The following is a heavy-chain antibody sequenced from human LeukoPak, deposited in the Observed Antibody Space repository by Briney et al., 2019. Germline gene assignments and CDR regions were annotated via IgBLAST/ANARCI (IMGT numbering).Heavy chain of an antibody. D-gene: IGHD4-11*01. Sequence: GGSLRLSCAASGFVFSYYAMSWVRQAPGKGLEWVSGISGSGGTTYYADSVKGRFTISRDSSKNTVYLQMNSLRAEDTAVYYCAKGLMTTVILPFDYWGQGTLVTVSS. CDR2: ISGSGGTT. J-gene: IGHJ4*02. V-gene: IGHV3-23*01. CDR3: AKGLMTTVILPFDY. CDR1: GFVFSYYA.